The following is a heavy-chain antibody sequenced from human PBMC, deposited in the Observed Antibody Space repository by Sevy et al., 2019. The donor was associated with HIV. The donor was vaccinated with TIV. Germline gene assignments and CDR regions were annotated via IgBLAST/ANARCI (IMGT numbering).Heavy chain of an antibody. V-gene: IGHV3-33*01. J-gene: IGHJ4*02. CDR1: GFTFTTYG. CDR3: ARARYCRGSSCYGLDY. D-gene: IGHD2-15*01. CDR2: ISYDGGSK. Sequence: GGSLRLSCAASGFTFTTYGMHWVRQAPGKGLEWVAVISYDGGSKYYGDSVKGRFTISRDNSKNTLYLQMSSLRAEDTAVYYCARARYCRGSSCYGLDYWGQGTLVTVSS.